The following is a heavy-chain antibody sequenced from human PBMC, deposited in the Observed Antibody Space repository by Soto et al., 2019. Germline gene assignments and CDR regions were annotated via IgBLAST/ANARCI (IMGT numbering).Heavy chain of an antibody. Sequence: QLQLQESGSGLVQPSQTLSLTCTVSGGSISTSGYSWTWIRQPPGGGLEWIGSIYQTGRTYVSPSLKSRVTMSVDKSKNQCSLNLTSVPAADTALDYGAREMTIFGVTPGGGVDVWGQGVTVTVSS. D-gene: IGHD3-3*01. V-gene: IGHV4-30-2*01. CDR1: GGSISTSGYS. CDR3: AREMTIFGVTPGGGVDV. CDR2: IYQTGRT. J-gene: IGHJ6*02.